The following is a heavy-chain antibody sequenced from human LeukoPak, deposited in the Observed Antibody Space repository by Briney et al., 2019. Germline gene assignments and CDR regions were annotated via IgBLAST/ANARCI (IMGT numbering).Heavy chain of an antibody. V-gene: IGHV3-11*01. CDR3: ASLYDSTGFCFDY. J-gene: IGHJ4*02. CDR1: GFRFSDYY. CDR2: ISGSGDAI. Sequence: GGSLGLSCVVSGFRFSDYYMSWIRQTPGKGLELISYISGSGDAIYYTDSVKGRFTISRDNAKNSLYLQLDSLSAEDTAVYYCASLYDSTGFCFDYWGQGALVTVSS. D-gene: IGHD3-22*01.